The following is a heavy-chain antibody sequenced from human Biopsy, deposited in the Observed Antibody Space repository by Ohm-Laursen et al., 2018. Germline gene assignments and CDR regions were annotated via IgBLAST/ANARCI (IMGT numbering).Heavy chain of an antibody. V-gene: IGHV1-69*17. J-gene: IGHJ4*02. CDR3: ARGLPTEYGDYFSLDY. CDR1: GGTVSRYA. CDR2: TIPVFGLA. D-gene: IGHD4-17*01. Sequence: SSVKVSCKASGGTVSRYAISWVRQAPGQGLEWMGGTIPVFGLATYAQRLQGRVSITADTSTNTAYMELSSLRSDDTAVYFCARGLPTEYGDYFSLDYWGQGTLVIVSS.